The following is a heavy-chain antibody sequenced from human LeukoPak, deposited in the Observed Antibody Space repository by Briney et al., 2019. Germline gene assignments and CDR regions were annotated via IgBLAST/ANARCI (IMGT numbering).Heavy chain of an antibody. Sequence: SETLSLTCTVSGGSISTYYWSWIRQPPGKGLEFIGYIAASGTTKHNPSLKSRVTISMDTSKNQFSLELTSVTAADTAVYYCARFPYFEGFDYWGQGTLVIVSS. CDR2: IAASGTT. V-gene: IGHV4-4*08. J-gene: IGHJ4*02. D-gene: IGHD3-9*01. CDR3: ARFPYFEGFDY. CDR1: GGSISTYY.